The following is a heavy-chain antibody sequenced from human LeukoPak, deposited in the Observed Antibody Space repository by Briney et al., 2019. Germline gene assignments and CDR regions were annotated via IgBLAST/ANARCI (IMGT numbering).Heavy chain of an antibody. V-gene: IGHV4-39*07. D-gene: IGHD5-12*01. CDR2: IYFTGST. CDR3: ARDPVATPRFLDS. J-gene: IGHJ4*02. CDR1: GDSISNSNYY. Sequence: PSETLSLTRNVSGDSISNSNYYWGWIRQPPGKGLEWIGFIYFTGSTHYNPSLKSRVAISVDTSKNQFSLKVSFVTAADTAVYYCARDPVATPRFLDSWGQGTLVIVSS.